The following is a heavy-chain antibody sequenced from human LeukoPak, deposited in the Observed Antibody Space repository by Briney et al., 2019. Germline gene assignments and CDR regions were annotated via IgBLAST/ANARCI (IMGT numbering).Heavy chain of an antibody. CDR2: ISYDGSNK. J-gene: IGHJ2*01. CDR3: ARAPWELPSYWYFDL. CDR1: GFTFSSYG. V-gene: IGHV3-30*03. D-gene: IGHD1-26*01. Sequence: GGSLRLSCAAPGFTFSSYGMHWVRQAPGKGLEWVAVISYDGSNKYYADSVKGRFTISRDNSKNTLYLQMNSLRAEDTAVYYCARAPWELPSYWYFDLWGRGTLVTVSS.